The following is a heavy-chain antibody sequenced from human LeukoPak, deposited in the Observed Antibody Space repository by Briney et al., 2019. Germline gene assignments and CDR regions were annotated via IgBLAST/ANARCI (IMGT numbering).Heavy chain of an antibody. J-gene: IGHJ5*02. CDR2: MYYSGST. CDR1: GDSISSYY. Sequence: SETLSLTCTVSGDSISSYYWSWIRQPPGKGLEWIGYMYYSGSTNYNPSLKSRVTISVDTSKNQFSLKLSSVTAADTAVYYCARGIIVGATWGQNYNCFDPWGQGTLVTVSS. CDR3: ARGIIVGATWGQNYNCFDP. D-gene: IGHD1-26*01. V-gene: IGHV4-59*01.